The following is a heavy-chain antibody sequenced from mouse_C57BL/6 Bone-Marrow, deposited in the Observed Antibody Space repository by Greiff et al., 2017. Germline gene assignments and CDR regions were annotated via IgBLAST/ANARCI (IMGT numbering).Heavy chain of an antibody. Sequence: QVQLQQPGAELVKPGASVKLSCKASGYTFTSYWMQWVKQRPGQGLEWIGEIDPSDSYTDYNQKFKGKATLTVDTSSSTAYMQLSSLTSEDSAAYYCARCYYGSSYYWYFDVWGTGTTVTVSS. V-gene: IGHV1-50*01. D-gene: IGHD1-1*01. CDR2: IDPSDSYT. CDR3: ARCYYGSSYYWYFDV. J-gene: IGHJ1*03. CDR1: GYTFTSYW.